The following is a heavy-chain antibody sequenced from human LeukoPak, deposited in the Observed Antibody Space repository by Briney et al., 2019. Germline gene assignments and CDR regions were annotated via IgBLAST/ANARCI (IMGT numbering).Heavy chain of an antibody. D-gene: IGHD3-9*01. J-gene: IGHJ4*02. CDR2: IYYSGST. CDR1: GGSISSGGYY. Sequence: SETLSFTCTVSGGSISSGGYYWSWIRQHPGKGLEWIGYIYYSGSTYYNPSLKSRVTISVDTSKNQFSLKLSSVTAADTAVYYCARGQYDILTGYYYFDYWGQGTLVTVAS. V-gene: IGHV4-31*03. CDR3: ARGQYDILTGYYYFDY.